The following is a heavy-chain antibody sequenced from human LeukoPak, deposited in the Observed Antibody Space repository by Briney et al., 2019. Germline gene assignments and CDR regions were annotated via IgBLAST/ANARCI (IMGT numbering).Heavy chain of an antibody. D-gene: IGHD6-13*01. J-gene: IGHJ6*03. V-gene: IGHV4-59*01. CDR1: GGSISSYY. Sequence: PSGTLSLTCTVSGGSISSYYWSWIRQPPGKGLEWIGYIYYSGSTNYNPSLKSRVTISVDTSKNQFSLKLSSVTAADTAVYYCARGYSSSWLAYYYYYMDVWGKGTTVTVSS. CDR2: IYYSGST. CDR3: ARGYSSSWLAYYYYYMDV.